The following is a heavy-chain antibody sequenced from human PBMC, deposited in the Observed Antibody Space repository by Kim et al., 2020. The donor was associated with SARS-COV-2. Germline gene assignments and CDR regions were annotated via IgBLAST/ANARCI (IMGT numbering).Heavy chain of an antibody. D-gene: IGHD3-3*01. CDR1: GFTFSSYA. J-gene: IGHJ6*02. CDR3: AKDRLWSGYYGWSVHYYYYGMDV. CDR2: ISGSGGST. V-gene: IGHV3-23*01. Sequence: GGSLRLSCAASGFTFSSYAMSWVRQAPGKGLEWVSAISGSGGSTYYADSVKGRFTISRDNSKNTLYLQMNSLRAEDTAVYYCAKDRLWSGYYGWSVHYYYYGMDVWGQGTTVTVSS.